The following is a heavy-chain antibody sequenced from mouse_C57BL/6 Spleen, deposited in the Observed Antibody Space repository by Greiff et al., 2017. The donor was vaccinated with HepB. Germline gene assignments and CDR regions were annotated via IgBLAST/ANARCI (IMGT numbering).Heavy chain of an antibody. D-gene: IGHD2-4*01. Sequence: QVQLQQPGAELVMPGASVKLSCKASGYTFTSYWMHWVKQRPGQGLEWIGEIEPSDSYTNYNQKFKGKSTLTVDKSSSTAYMQLSSLTSEDSAVYYCVLYDYDDAMDYWGQGTSVTVSS. CDR3: VLYDYDDAMDY. CDR2: IEPSDSYT. V-gene: IGHV1-69*01. CDR1: GYTFTSYW. J-gene: IGHJ4*01.